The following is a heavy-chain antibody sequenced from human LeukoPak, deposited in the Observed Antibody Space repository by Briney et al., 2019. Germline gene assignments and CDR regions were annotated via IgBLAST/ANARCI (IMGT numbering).Heavy chain of an antibody. Sequence: SETLSLTCTVSGGSISSYYWNWIRQPPGKGLEWIGYIHYSGSTNYIPSLKSRVTISVDTSKNQFSLKLSSVTAADTAVYYCARGQWLPGTDAFDIWGQGTMVTVSS. CDR1: GGSISSYY. CDR2: IHYSGST. J-gene: IGHJ3*02. V-gene: IGHV4-59*01. CDR3: ARGQWLPGTDAFDI. D-gene: IGHD6-19*01.